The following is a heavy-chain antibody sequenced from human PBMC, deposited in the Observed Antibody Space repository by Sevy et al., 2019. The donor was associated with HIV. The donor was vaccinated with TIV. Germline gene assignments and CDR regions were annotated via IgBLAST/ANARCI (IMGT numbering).Heavy chain of an antibody. J-gene: IGHJ6*03. V-gene: IGHV3-7*03. CDR1: GFTFSSYW. CDR3: ARDAYSSSWYASPPGYYMDV. D-gene: IGHD6-13*01. CDR2: IKQDGSEK. Sequence: GGSLRLSCAASGFTFSSYWMSWVRQAPGKGLEWVANIKQDGSEKYYVDSVKGRFTISRDNAKNSLYLQMNSLRAGDTAGYYCARDAYSSSWYASPPGYYMDVWGKGTTVTVSS.